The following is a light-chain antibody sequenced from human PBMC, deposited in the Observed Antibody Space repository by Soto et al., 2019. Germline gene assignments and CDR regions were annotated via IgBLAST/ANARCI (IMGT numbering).Light chain of an antibody. Sequence: QSVLTQTPSVSGAPGQRVTISCTGGSSNIGAGYDVNWYQQLPGTAPKLLIYDNNNRPSGVPDRFSGSKSGTSASLAITGLQAEDEADYYCQSFDTSLSGSVFGGGTKLTVL. CDR2: DNN. CDR3: QSFDTSLSGSV. V-gene: IGLV1-40*01. J-gene: IGLJ2*01. CDR1: SSNIGAGYD.